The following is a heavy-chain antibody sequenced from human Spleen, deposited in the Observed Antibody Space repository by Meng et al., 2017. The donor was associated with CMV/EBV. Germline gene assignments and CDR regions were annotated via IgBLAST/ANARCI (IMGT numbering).Heavy chain of an antibody. CDR1: GGSVSSGTYY. CDR3: ARAHYDILTGYLDGMDV. J-gene: IGHJ6*02. D-gene: IGHD3-9*01. V-gene: IGHV4-61*01. CDR2: IYYSGST. Sequence: GSLRLSCTVSGGSVSSGTYYWSWIRQPPGKGLEWIGFIYYSGSTNYNPSLKSRVTISVDTSKNQFSLKLSSVTAADTAVYYCARAHYDILTGYLDGMDVWGQGTTVTVSS.